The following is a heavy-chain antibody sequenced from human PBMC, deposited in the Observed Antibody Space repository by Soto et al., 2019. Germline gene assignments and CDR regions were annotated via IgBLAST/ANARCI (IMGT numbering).Heavy chain of an antibody. V-gene: IGHV1-69*02. CDR3: ASHFTGVLVLGTSPPGGDNYGWDV. CDR2: IIPILDIP. D-gene: IGHD2-8*02. CDR1: GGTFSRYT. J-gene: IGHJ6*02. Sequence: QVQLVQSGAEVKKPGSSVKVSCKASGGTFSRYTFTWVRQAPGQGLEWMGRIIPILDIPNYAQNFQGRVNITEDKSTSTAYMELSSLRSDDTAVYYCASHFTGVLVLGTSPPGGDNYGWDVWGQGTTVTVSS.